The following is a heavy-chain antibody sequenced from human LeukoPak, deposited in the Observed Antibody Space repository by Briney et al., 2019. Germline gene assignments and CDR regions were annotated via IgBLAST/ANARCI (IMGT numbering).Heavy chain of an antibody. V-gene: IGHV4-34*01. CDR1: GGSFSFYY. J-gene: IGHJ3*02. Sequence: SETLSLTCGVSGGSFSFYYWSWIRQPPGKGLEWIGEISQSGSTNYNPSLKSRVNISLDTSENQFSLKLSPVTAADTAVYYCARALGAFDIWGQGTMVTVSS. CDR3: ARALGAFDI. CDR2: ISQSGST.